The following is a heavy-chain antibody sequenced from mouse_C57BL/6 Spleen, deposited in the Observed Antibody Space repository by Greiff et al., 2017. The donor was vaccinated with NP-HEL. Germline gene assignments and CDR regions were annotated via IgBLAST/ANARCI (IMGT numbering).Heavy chain of an antibody. V-gene: IGHV2-9-1*01. Sequence: VQLKESGPGLVAPSQSLSITCTVSGFSLTSYAISWVRQPPGKGLEWLGVIWTGGGTNYNSALKSRLSISKDNSKSQVFLKMNSLQTDDTARYYCARNSLYGTPYAMDYWGQGTSVTVSS. CDR2: IWTGGGT. D-gene: IGHD2-1*01. J-gene: IGHJ4*01. CDR1: GFSLTSYA. CDR3: ARNSLYGTPYAMDY.